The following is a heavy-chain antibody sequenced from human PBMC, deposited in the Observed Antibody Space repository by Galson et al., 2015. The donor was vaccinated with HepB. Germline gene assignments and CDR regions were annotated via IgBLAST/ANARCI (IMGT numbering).Heavy chain of an antibody. J-gene: IGHJ4*02. CDR1: GITFSTYV. V-gene: IGHV3-23*01. CDR2: IVGSGEST. CDR3: AKTSYCDGGPCFSGYFDS. D-gene: IGHD2-21*01. Sequence: SLRLSCAAPGITFSTYVMSWVRQAPGKGLEWVSSIVGSGESTFYAGSAKGRFTISRDNSRNTLYLQMNRLRADDTAIYYCAKTSYCDGGPCFSGYFDSWGQGTLVAVSS.